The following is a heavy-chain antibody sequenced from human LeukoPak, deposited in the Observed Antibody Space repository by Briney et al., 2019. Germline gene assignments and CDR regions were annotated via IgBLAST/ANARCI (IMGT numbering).Heavy chain of an antibody. Sequence: GGSLRLSCAASGFTLSRNAMTWVRQAPGKGLEWVSTIRTNGDSAHYADSVKGRFTISRDNAKKSLYLQMSSLRAEDTAVYYCARYSGYDLTGNYYGMDVWGQGTTVTVSS. CDR1: GFTLSRNA. V-gene: IGHV3-23*01. D-gene: IGHD5-12*01. CDR2: IRTNGDSA. J-gene: IGHJ6*02. CDR3: ARYSGYDLTGNYYGMDV.